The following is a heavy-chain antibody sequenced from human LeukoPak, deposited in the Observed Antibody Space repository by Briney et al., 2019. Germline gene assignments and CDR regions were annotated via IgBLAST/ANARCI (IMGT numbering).Heavy chain of an antibody. Sequence: PSETLSLTCTVSGGSISSSSYYWGWIRQPPGKGLEWIGSIYYSGSTYYNPSLKSRVTISVDTSKNQFSLKLSSVTAADTAVYYCARVPDYYDSSGYPNYYYGMDVWGQGTTVTVSS. D-gene: IGHD3-22*01. CDR1: GGSISSSSYY. V-gene: IGHV4-39*01. CDR2: IYYSGST. J-gene: IGHJ6*02. CDR3: ARVPDYYDSSGYPNYYYGMDV.